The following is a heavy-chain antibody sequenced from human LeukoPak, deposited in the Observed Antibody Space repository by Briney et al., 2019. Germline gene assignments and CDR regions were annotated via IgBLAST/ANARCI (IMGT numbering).Heavy chain of an antibody. D-gene: IGHD3-3*01. CDR2: IKQDGSDK. CDR3: ARDNTIFGVAHINY. J-gene: IGHJ4*02. Sequence: PGGSLRLSCAASGFTLSSYWMSWVRQAPGKGLEWVANIKQDGSDKYYVDSVKGRFTISRDNAKNSLYLQMNSLRDEDTAVYYCARDNTIFGVAHINYWGQGTLVTVSS. V-gene: IGHV3-7*01. CDR1: GFTLSSYW.